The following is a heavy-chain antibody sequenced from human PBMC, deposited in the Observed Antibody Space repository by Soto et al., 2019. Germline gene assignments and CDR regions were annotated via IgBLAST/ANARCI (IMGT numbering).Heavy chain of an antibody. D-gene: IGHD1-26*01. CDR3: ADGGRYPCY. Sequence: EVQLLESGGDLVQPGGSLRLSCAASGFSFSSYAMGWVRQAPGKGLDWVSSISAGGDGTYYVDSVKGRFTISRDNSKNTLSLQMTSLIADDTAVYYRADGGRYPCYWGPGTLVTVSS. CDR1: GFSFSSYA. CDR2: ISAGGDGT. V-gene: IGHV3-23*01. J-gene: IGHJ4*02.